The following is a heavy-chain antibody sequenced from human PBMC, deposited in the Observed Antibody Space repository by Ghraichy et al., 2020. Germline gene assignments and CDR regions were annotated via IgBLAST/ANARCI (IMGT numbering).Heavy chain of an antibody. CDR1: GYTFTSYG. CDR3: ASPAHELSDYGMDV. Sequence: ASVKVSCKASGYTFTSYGISWVRQAPGQGLEWMGWISAYNGNTNYAQKLQGRVTMTTDTSTSTAYMELRSLRSDDTAVYYCASPAHELSDYGMDVWGQGTTVTVSS. V-gene: IGHV1-18*04. CDR2: ISAYNGNT. J-gene: IGHJ6*02. D-gene: IGHD1-7*01.